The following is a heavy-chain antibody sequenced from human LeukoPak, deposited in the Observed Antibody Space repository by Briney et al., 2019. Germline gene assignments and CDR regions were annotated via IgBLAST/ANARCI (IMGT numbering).Heavy chain of an antibody. CDR3: AKVYYGSGSYYGYFDY. Sequence: PGGSLRLSCAASGFTFSSYWMSWVRQAPGRGLEWVSGISWNSGSIGYADSVKGRFTISRDNAKNSLYLQMNSLRAEDTALYYCAKVYYGSGSYYGYFDYWGQGILVTVSS. CDR1: GFTFSSYW. V-gene: IGHV3-9*01. D-gene: IGHD3-10*01. CDR2: ISWNSGSI. J-gene: IGHJ4*02.